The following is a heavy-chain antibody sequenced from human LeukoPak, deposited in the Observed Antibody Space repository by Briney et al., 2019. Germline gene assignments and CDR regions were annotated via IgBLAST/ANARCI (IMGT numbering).Heavy chain of an antibody. CDR1: GYTLTELS. CDR3: ATVPPQAADYYYYYMDV. J-gene: IGHJ6*03. Sequence: GASVKVSCKVSGYTLTELSMHWVRQAPGKGLEWMGGFDPEDGETIYAQKFQGRVTMTEDTSTDTAYMELSSLRSEDTAVYYCATVPPQAADYYYYYMDVWGKGTTVTVSS. V-gene: IGHV1-24*01. CDR2: FDPEDGET. D-gene: IGHD6-13*01.